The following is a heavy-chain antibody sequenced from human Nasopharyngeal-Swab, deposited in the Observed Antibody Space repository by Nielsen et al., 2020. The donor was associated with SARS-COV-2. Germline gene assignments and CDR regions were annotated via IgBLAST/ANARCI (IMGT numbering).Heavy chain of an antibody. CDR3: TGGVTTVRH. J-gene: IGHJ4*02. CDR1: GFTFSGSA. D-gene: IGHD2-8*02. CDR2: IRSKANSYAT. V-gene: IGHV3-73*01. Sequence: GGSLRLSCAASGFTFSGSAMHWVRQASGKGLEWVGRIRSKANSYATAYAASVKGRFTISRDDSKNTAYLQMNSLKTEDTAVYYCTGGVTTVRHWGQGTLVTVSS.